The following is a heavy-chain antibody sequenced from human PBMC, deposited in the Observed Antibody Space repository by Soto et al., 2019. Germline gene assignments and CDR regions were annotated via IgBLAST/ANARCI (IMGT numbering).Heavy chain of an antibody. Sequence: QVRLVQSEPEVKEPGASVILSCRASGYRFTGHYLHWVRQAPGQQPEWLAWIYPDNGSPRIAYRLQYRLTVTRDTSLDTAYLELIRLRSDDTATYYCVRDGALRSLSNVDVWGQGTVFTV. V-gene: IGHV1-2*07. D-gene: IGHD4-4*01. J-gene: IGHJ3*01. CDR3: VRDGALRSLSNVDV. CDR1: GYRFTGHY. CDR2: IYPDNGSP.